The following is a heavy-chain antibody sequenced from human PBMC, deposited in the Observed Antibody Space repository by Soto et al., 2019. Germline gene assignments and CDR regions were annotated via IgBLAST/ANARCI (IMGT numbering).Heavy chain of an antibody. Sequence: GGSLRLSCAASGFIFSTYAMNWVRQAPGKGLEWVSGISGRGSNTYYADSVKGRFTISRDNSKNTLYLQMDSLRAEDTAVYFCAKTLSGITVALFDYWGQGTPVTAPQ. J-gene: IGHJ4*02. CDR1: GFIFSTYA. V-gene: IGHV3-23*01. D-gene: IGHD6-19*01. CDR3: AKTLSGITVALFDY. CDR2: ISGRGSNT.